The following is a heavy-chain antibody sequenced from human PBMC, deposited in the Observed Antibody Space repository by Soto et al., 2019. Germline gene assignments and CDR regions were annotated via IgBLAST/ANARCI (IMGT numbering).Heavy chain of an antibody. CDR3: ARESGAGSGGWHSLDY. D-gene: IGHD6-19*01. CDR2: IAAAGDT. V-gene: IGHV3-13*01. Sequence: ESGGGLVQPGGSLRLSCAASGFTVSSYDMHWVRQPTGKGLERVSAIAAAGDTYYPGSVRGRFTISRENAKNSLYLQMNSLRAEDTAVYYCARESGAGSGGWHSLDYWGQGTLVTVSS. CDR1: GFTVSSYD. J-gene: IGHJ4*02.